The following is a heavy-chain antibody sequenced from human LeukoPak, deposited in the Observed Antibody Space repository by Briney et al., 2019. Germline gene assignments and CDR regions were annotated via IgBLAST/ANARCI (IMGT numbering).Heavy chain of an antibody. CDR2: ISGDGGST. CDR3: AKDIRWRIVVVVAASHYYYMDV. CDR1: GFTFDDYA. Sequence: PGGSLRLSCAASGFTFDDYAVHWVRQALGKGLEWVSLISGDGGSTYYADSVKGRFTISRDNSKNSLYLQMNSLRTEDTALYYCAKDIRWRIVVVVAASHYYYMDVWGKETTVTVSS. D-gene: IGHD2-15*01. J-gene: IGHJ6*03. V-gene: IGHV3-43*02.